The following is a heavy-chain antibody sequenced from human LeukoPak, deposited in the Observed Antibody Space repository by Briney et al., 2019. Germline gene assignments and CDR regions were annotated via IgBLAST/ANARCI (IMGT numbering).Heavy chain of an antibody. V-gene: IGHV3-21*01. CDR2: ISSSGNYI. CDR1: GFTFSSYS. D-gene: IGHD1-26*01. J-gene: IGHJ4*02. CDR3: ARGGSYSNY. Sequence: GGSLRLSCAASGFTFSSYSMNWVRQAPGKGLEWVSSISSSGNYIYYADSVKGRFTISRDNAKNSLYLQMNSLRAEDTAVYYCARGGSYSNYWGQGTLVTVSS.